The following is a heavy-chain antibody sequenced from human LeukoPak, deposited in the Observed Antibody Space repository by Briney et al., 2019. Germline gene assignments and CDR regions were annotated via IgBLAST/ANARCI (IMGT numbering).Heavy chain of an antibody. Sequence: GGSLRLSCAASGFTFSRYSMNWVRQAPGKGLEWVSSITSSSSYIYYADSVKGRFTISRDNAKNSLCLQMNSLRAEDTAVYYCARHVVAVGFDYWGQGTLVTVSS. J-gene: IGHJ4*02. D-gene: IGHD3-22*01. CDR3: ARHVVAVGFDY. CDR2: ITSSSSYI. V-gene: IGHV3-21*01. CDR1: GFTFSRYS.